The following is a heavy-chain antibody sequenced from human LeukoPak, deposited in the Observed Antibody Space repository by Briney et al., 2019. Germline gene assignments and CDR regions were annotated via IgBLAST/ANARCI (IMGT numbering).Heavy chain of an antibody. D-gene: IGHD2-21*02. V-gene: IGHV3-30*02. Sequence: PGGSLRLSCAASGFTFSSYGMHWVRQAPGKGLEWVAFIRYDGNNKYYADSVKGRFTVSRDNSKNTLYLQMNSLRAEDTAVYYCAKALVVVTACQHWGQGTLVTVSS. CDR2: IRYDGNNK. CDR3: AKALVVVTACQH. CDR1: GFTFSSYG. J-gene: IGHJ1*01.